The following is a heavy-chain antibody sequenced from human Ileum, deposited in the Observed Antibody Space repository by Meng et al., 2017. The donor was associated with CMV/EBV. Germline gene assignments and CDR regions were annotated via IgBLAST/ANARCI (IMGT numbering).Heavy chain of an antibody. V-gene: IGHV3-30*02. D-gene: IGHD2-15*01. Sequence: GESLKISCAASGFTFSSYGMHWVRQAPGKGLEWVAFIRYDGSNKYYADSVKGRFTISRDNSKNTLYLQMNSLRAEDTAVYYCARVVVVAASSDAFDIWGQGKMVTVSS. CDR2: IRYDGSNK. J-gene: IGHJ3*02. CDR3: ARVVVVAASSDAFDI. CDR1: GFTFSSYG.